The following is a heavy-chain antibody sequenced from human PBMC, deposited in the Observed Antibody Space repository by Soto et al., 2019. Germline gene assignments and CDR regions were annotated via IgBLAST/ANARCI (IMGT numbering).Heavy chain of an antibody. CDR3: ATLLERRDSDY. Sequence: QVQLVQSGAEVEKPGASVKVSCKASGYTFTDYYIHWVRQAPGQGLEWMGWINPKSGGINYAQKFQGRVTMTRDTSITTAYMYLSSLRSDDTAVYYCATLLERRDSDYWGQGTLVTV. J-gene: IGHJ4*02. D-gene: IGHD1-1*01. CDR2: INPKSGGI. V-gene: IGHV1-2*02. CDR1: GYTFTDYY.